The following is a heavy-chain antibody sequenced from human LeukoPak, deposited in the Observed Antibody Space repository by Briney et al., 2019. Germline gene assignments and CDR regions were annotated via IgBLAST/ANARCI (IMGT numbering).Heavy chain of an antibody. J-gene: IGHJ4*02. CDR3: ARGHDYSDY. Sequence: GGSLRLSCAASGFTFSSYEMNWVRQAPGKGLEWVSYISSSGSTIYYADSGKGRFTISRDNAKNSLYLQMNSLRAEDTAVYYCARGHDYSDYWGQGTLVTVSS. V-gene: IGHV3-48*03. CDR2: ISSSGSTI. CDR1: GFTFSSYE.